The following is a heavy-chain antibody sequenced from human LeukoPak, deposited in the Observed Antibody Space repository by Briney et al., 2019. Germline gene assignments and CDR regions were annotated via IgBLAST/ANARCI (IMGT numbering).Heavy chain of an antibody. CDR2: LDPEDGEM. CDR3: ATGRTEWDLLNY. J-gene: IGHJ4*02. Sequence: ASVKVSCKVSGYTLTELSLHWVRQAPGKGLEWMGGLDPEDGEMIYSQKFQGRVTMTEDTSTDIAYMEMSSLRSEDTAVYYCATGRTEWDLLNYWGQGTLVTVSS. D-gene: IGHD1-26*01. V-gene: IGHV1-24*01. CDR1: GYTLTELS.